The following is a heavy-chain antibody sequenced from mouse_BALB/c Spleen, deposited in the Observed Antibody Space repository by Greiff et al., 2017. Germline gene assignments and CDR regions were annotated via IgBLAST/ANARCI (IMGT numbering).Heavy chain of an antibody. V-gene: IGHV3-8*02. CDR2: ISYSGST. J-gene: IGHJ4*01. CDR3: AREGYYGNYGGYAMDY. D-gene: IGHD2-1*01. CDR1: GDSITSGY. Sequence: VQLQQSGPSLVKPSQTLSLTCSVTGDSITSGYWNWIRKFPGNKLEYMGYISYSGSTYYNPSLKSRISITRDTSKNQYYLQLNSVTTEDTATYYCAREGYYGNYGGYAMDYWGQGTSVTVSS.